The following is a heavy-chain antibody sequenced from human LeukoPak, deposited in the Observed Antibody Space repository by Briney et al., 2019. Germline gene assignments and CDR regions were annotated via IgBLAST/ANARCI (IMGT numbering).Heavy chain of an antibody. CDR2: INSDGSST. CDR3: ARVRGYCSGGSCYRDLAFDI. V-gene: IGHV3-74*01. D-gene: IGHD2-15*01. Sequence: PGGSXXLSCAASGFTFSSYWMHWVRQAPGKGLVWVSRINSDGSSTIYADCVKGRFTIYRDKDKKTLYLQLNSLRAEDTAVYYCARVRGYCSGGSCYRDLAFDIWGQGTMVTVSS. CDR1: GFTFSSYW. J-gene: IGHJ3*02.